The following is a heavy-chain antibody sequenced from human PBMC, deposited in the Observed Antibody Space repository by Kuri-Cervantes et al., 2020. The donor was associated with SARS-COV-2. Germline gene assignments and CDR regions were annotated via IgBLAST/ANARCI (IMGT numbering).Heavy chain of an antibody. CDR2: IYYSGST. J-gene: IGHJ4*02. Sequence: GSLRLSCTGSGGSTSSYYWSWIRQPPGKGLEWIGYIYYSGSTNYNPSLKIRVTISVDTSKNQFSLKLSSVTAADTAVYYCARDSGGSYRDFDYWGQGTLVTVSS. CDR3: ARDSGGSYRDFDY. CDR1: GGSTSSYY. D-gene: IGHD1-26*01. V-gene: IGHV4-59*01.